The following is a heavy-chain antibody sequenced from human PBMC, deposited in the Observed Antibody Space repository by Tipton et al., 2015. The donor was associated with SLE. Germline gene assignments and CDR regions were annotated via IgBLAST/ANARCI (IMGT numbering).Heavy chain of an antibody. CDR2: IYYSGST. CDR3: ARGFNGWFDP. J-gene: IGHJ5*02. V-gene: IGHV4-39*07. Sequence: LRLSCTVSGGSISSSSYYWGWIRQPPGKGLEWIGSIYYSGSTYYNPSLKSRVTISVGTSKNQFSLKLSSVTAADTAVYYCARGFNGWFDPWGQGTLVTVSS. CDR1: GGSISSSSYY.